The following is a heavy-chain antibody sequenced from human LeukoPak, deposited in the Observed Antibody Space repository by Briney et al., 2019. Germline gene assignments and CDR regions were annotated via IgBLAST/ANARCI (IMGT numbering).Heavy chain of an antibody. V-gene: IGHV3-30*03. Sequence: GGSLGLSCAASGFTFSSYGMHWVRQAPGKGLEWVAVISYDGSNKYYADSVKGRFTISRDNSKNTLYLQMNSLRAEDTAVYYCAREGGGYCSSTSDCIGYYGMDVWGQGTTVTVSS. CDR2: ISYDGSNK. D-gene: IGHD2-2*01. J-gene: IGHJ6*02. CDR3: AREGGGYCSSTSDCIGYYGMDV. CDR1: GFTFSSYG.